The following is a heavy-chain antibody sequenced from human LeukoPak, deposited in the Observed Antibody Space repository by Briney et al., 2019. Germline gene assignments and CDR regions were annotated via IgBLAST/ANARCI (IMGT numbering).Heavy chain of an antibody. Sequence: EASETLSLTCTVSGDSISGYYWSWIRQPPGKGLEWIGYIYYSGRTNYNPSLKSRVTISEDTSKNHFSLRLRSVTAADTAVYYCARDLQDYYYGMDVWGQGTTVTVSS. D-gene: IGHD5-24*01. V-gene: IGHV4-59*12. CDR1: GDSISGYY. CDR2: IYYSGRT. J-gene: IGHJ6*02. CDR3: ARDLQDYYYGMDV.